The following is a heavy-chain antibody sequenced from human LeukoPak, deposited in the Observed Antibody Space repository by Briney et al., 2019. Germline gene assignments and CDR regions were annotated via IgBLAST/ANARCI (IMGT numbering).Heavy chain of an antibody. CDR1: DFSLSYPG. V-gene: IGHV3-30*02. Sequence: PGGSLRLSCADSDFSLSYPGMYWVRQAPGKGLEWVAYLRYVGTVKYYAESVKGRFTISRDNSKNTLYLQMNSLRDEDTAVYYCARVVGVAGIDFWGQGTLVTVSS. J-gene: IGHJ4*02. CDR3: ARVVGVAGIDF. CDR2: LRYVGTVK. D-gene: IGHD3-3*01.